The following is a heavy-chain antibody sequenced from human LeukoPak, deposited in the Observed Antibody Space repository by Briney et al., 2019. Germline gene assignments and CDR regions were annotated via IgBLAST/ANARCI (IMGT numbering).Heavy chain of an antibody. D-gene: IGHD1/OR15-1a*01. CDR3: ARDGTTTEDAFDI. Sequence: QAGRSLRLSCAASGFTFSSYDIDWVRQAPGKGLEWVAVISNDGSYKYYADSVKGRFTISRDNSKNTLYLQMNSLRPEDTAVYYCARDGTTTEDAFDIWGQGTMVTVSS. CDR2: ISNDGSYK. V-gene: IGHV3-30*04. CDR1: GFTFSSYD. J-gene: IGHJ3*02.